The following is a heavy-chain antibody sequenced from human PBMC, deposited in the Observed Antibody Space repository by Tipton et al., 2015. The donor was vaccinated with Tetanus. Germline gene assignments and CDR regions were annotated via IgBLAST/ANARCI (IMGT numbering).Heavy chain of an antibody. J-gene: IGHJ4*02. Sequence: TLSLTCTVSGGSISSSSYYWGWIRQPPGKGLEWIGSIYYSGSTYYNPSLKSRVTISVDTSKNQFSLKLSSVTAADTAVYYCARHMRGEGGGWYTDYWGQGTLVTVSS. D-gene: IGHD6-19*01. V-gene: IGHV4-39*01. CDR3: ARHMRGEGGGWYTDY. CDR2: IYYSGST. CDR1: GGSISSSSYY.